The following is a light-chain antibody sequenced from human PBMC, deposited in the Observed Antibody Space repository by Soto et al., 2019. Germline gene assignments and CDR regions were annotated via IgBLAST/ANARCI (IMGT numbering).Light chain of an antibody. J-gene: IGKJ2*01. V-gene: IGKV3-15*01. Sequence: EIVMTQSPATLSVSPGERATLSCRASQTVSRNLGWYQQKPGQAPRLLIYGASTRATGIPARFSGSGSGTEFTLTISGLQSEDFAVYYCQQYNKWPPYTFGQGTKVESK. CDR2: GAS. CDR3: QQYNKWPPYT. CDR1: QTVSRN.